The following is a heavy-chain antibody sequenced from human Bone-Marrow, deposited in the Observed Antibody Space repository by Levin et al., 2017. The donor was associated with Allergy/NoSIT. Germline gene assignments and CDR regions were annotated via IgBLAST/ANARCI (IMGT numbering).Heavy chain of an antibody. Sequence: PGGSLRLSCAASGFTFSSYAMHWVRQAPGKGLEWVAVISYDGSNKYYADSVKGRFTISRDNSKNTLYLQMNSLRAEDTAVYYCARDRQWLVRWRTVHWFDPWGQGTLVTVSS. CDR1: GFTFSSYA. V-gene: IGHV3-30*04. D-gene: IGHD6-19*01. CDR2: ISYDGSNK. CDR3: ARDRQWLVRWRTVHWFDP. J-gene: IGHJ5*02.